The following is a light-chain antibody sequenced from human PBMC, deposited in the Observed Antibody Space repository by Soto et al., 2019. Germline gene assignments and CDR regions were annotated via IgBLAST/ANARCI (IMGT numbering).Light chain of an antibody. CDR1: SSNIGAGYD. J-gene: IGLJ2*01. Sequence: QSVLTQPPSVSGAPGQRVTISCTGGSSNIGAGYDVHWYQQLPGTAPKLLIYGNSNRPSGVPDRFSGSKSGTSASLAITGLQAEDEADYYCQSYDGSLSDVVFGGGTKLTVL. V-gene: IGLV1-40*01. CDR2: GNS. CDR3: QSYDGSLSDVV.